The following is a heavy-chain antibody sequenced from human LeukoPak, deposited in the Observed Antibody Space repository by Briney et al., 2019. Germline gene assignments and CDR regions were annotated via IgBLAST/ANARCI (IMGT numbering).Heavy chain of an antibody. D-gene: IGHD1-20*01. CDR2: ISSSGSTI. CDR1: GFTFSDYY. Sequence: GGSLRLSCAASGFTFSDYYMSWIRQAPGKGLGWVSYISSSGSTIYYADSVKGRFTVSRDNAKNSLYLQMNSLRAEDTAVYYCARASAYNWNDEDYWGQGTLVTVSS. CDR3: ARASAYNWNDEDY. J-gene: IGHJ4*02. V-gene: IGHV3-11*04.